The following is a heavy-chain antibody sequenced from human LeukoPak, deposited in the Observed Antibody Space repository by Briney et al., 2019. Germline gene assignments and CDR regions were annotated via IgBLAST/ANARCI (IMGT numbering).Heavy chain of an antibody. CDR1: GGSFSGYY. V-gene: IGHV4-34*01. CDR2: INHSGST. CDR3: AGAELRLFDY. Sequence: SETLSLTCAVYGGSFSGYYRSWIRQPPGKGLEWIGEINHSGSTNYNPSLKSRVTISVDTSKNQFSLKLSSVTAADTAVCYCAGAELRLFDYWGQGTLVTVSS. J-gene: IGHJ4*02. D-gene: IGHD3-3*01.